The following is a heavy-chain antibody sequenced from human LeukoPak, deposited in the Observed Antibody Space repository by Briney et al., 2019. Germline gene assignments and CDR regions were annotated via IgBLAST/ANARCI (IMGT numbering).Heavy chain of an antibody. V-gene: IGHV3-23*01. CDR3: AKVQSTSWYEGSFDI. J-gene: IGHJ3*02. CDR2: IGSSVGST. Sequence: QAGGSLRLSCAASGFNFITAAMTWVRQAPGKGLEWVSLIGSSVGSTYYADSVKGRFTISRDNSKNTLYLQMNSLRGEDTAIYYCAKVQSTSWYEGSFDIWGQGTMVTVSS. D-gene: IGHD6-13*01. CDR1: GFNFITAA.